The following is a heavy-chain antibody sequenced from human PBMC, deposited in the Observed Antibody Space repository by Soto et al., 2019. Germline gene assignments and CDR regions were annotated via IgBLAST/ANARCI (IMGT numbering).Heavy chain of an antibody. CDR3: ARRPVAYTPREMAFDP. Sequence: EVQLVQSGAEVKKPGESLRISCKGSGYSFTSYWISWVRQMPGKGLEWMGRIDPSDSYTNYSPSFQGHVTISADKSISTAYLQWSSLKASDTAMYYCARRPVAYTPREMAFDPWGQGTLVTVSS. V-gene: IGHV5-10-1*03. D-gene: IGHD1-26*01. CDR1: GYSFTSYW. J-gene: IGHJ5*02. CDR2: IDPSDSYT.